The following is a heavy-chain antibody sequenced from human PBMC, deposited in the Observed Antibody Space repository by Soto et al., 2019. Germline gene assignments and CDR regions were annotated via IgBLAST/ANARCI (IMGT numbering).Heavy chain of an antibody. Sequence: RLSCAASGFTFSSYGMHWVRQAPGKGLEWVAVISYDGSNKYYADSVKGRFTISRDNSKNTLYLQMNSLRAEDTAVYYCAKHYGDYWGQGTLVTVSS. CDR2: ISYDGSNK. CDR3: AKHYGDY. V-gene: IGHV3-30*18. D-gene: IGHD4-17*01. CDR1: GFTFSSYG. J-gene: IGHJ4*02.